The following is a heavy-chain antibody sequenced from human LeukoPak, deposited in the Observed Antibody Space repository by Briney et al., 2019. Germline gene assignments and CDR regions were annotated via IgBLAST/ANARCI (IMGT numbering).Heavy chain of an antibody. CDR1: GYTFTGYY. J-gene: IGHJ3*02. CDR3: ARSWDTVADAFDI. CDR2: INPNSGGT. D-gene: IGHD4-17*01. V-gene: IGHV1-2*02. Sequence: ASVKVSCKASGYTFTGYYMHWVRQDPGQGLEWMGWINPNSGGTNYAQKFQGRVTMTRDTSISTAYMELSRLRSDDTAVYYCARSWDTVADAFDIWGQGTMVTVSS.